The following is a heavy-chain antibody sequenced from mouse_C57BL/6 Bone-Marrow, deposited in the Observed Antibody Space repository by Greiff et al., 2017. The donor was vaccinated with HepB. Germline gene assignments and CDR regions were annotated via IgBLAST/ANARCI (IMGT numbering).Heavy chain of an antibody. D-gene: IGHD3-1*01. Sequence: EVQLQQSGPVLVKPGASVKMSCKASGYTFTDYYMNWVKQSHGKSLEWIGVINPYNGGTSYNQKFKGKATLTVDKSSSTAYMELNSLTSEDSAVYYCARWATSYFDYWGQGTTLTVSS. CDR1: GYTFTDYY. V-gene: IGHV1-19*01. CDR2: INPYNGGT. CDR3: ARWATSYFDY. J-gene: IGHJ2*01.